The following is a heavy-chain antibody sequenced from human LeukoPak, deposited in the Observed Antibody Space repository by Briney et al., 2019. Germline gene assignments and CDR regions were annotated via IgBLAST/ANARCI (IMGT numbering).Heavy chain of an antibody. J-gene: IGHJ6*03. Sequence: SETLSLTCTVSGGSMSSASSYWGWIRQPPGKGLEWIGTVYYTGRTYNNPSLKSRVTISVDTSKNQFSLKLSSVTAADTAVYYCARVITLGARPYYYYYMDVWGKGTTVTVSS. CDR1: GGSMSSASSY. V-gene: IGHV4-39*07. CDR3: ARVITLGARPYYYYYMDV. CDR2: VYYTGRT.